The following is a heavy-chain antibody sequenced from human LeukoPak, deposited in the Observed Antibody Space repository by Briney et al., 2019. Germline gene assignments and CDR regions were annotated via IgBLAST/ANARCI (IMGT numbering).Heavy chain of an antibody. D-gene: IGHD6-25*01. CDR3: ASDSDDYGDY. CDR1: GFTFSSFW. Sequence: GGSLRLSCAASGFTFSSFWMSWVRQAPGKGLEWVANIKHDGSEKHYVDSVKGRFIISRDNVKNSLYLQMNSLRAEDTAVYYCASDSDDYGDYWGQGTLVTVSS. V-gene: IGHV3-7*01. J-gene: IGHJ4*02. CDR2: IKHDGSEK.